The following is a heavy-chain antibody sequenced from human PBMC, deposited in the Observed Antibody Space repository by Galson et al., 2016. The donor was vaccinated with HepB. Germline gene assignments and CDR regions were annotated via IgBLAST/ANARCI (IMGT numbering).Heavy chain of an antibody. D-gene: IGHD6-19*01. V-gene: IGHV3-23*01. Sequence: SLRLSCAASGFTFEEYAMHWVRQAPGMGLEWVSSITGGGGGTYYANSVKGRFTVSRDNSKNTLYLQMNSLSVEDTAVYYCAKDSGSGWYGDYLDYWGQGTLVTVSS. CDR3: AKDSGSGWYGDYLDY. CDR1: GFTFEEYA. J-gene: IGHJ4*02. CDR2: ITGGGGGT.